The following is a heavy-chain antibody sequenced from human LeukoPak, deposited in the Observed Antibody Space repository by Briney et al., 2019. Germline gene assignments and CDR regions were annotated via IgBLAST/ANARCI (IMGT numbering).Heavy chain of an antibody. CDR1: GFTFSSYG. CDR3: AKEHQQLGHFDY. Sequence: GGSLRLSCAASGFTFSSYGVHWVRQAPGKGLERVAVISYDGSNKYYADSVKGRFTISRDNSKNTLYLQTNSLRAEDTAVYYCAKEHQQLGHFDYWGQGTLVTVSS. V-gene: IGHV3-30*18. D-gene: IGHD6-13*01. CDR2: ISYDGSNK. J-gene: IGHJ4*02.